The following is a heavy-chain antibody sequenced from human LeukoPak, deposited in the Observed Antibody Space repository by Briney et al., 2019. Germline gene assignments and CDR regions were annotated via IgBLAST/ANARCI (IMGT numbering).Heavy chain of an antibody. CDR1: GFTFSSYW. V-gene: IGHV3-48*04. D-gene: IGHD2-15*01. CDR3: ARCQTYSNWFDP. J-gene: IGHJ5*02. CDR2: ISSSGSTI. Sequence: GGSLRLSCAASGFTFSSYWMSWVRQAPGKGLEWVSYISSSGSTIYYADSVKGRFTISRDNAKYSLYLQMNSLRAEDTAVYHCARCQTYSNWFDPWGQGTLVTVSS.